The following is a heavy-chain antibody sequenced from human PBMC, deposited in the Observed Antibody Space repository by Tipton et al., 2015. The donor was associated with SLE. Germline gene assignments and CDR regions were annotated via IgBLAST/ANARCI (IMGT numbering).Heavy chain of an antibody. J-gene: IGHJ3*02. CDR3: ARASGSGSSYAFDI. CDR1: GGSISSSSYY. V-gene: IGHV4-61*09. CDR2: IYTSGST. Sequence: LRLSCTVSGGSISSSSYYWGWIRQPAGKGLEWIGHIYTSGSTNYNPSLKSRVTISVDTSKNQFSLKLSSVTAADTAVYYCARASGSGSSYAFDIWGQGTMVTVSS. D-gene: IGHD3-10*01.